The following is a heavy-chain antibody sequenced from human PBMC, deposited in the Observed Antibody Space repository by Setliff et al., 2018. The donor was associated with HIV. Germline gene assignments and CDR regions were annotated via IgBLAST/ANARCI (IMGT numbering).Heavy chain of an antibody. D-gene: IGHD3-16*01. CDR1: GGSISSGGYY. J-gene: IGHJ3*02. Sequence: PSETLSLTCTVSGGSISSGGYYWSWIRQPAGKGLEWIGHIYTSGSTKYNPSLKGRVTISVDTSKNQFSLNLSSVTAADTALYYCATFSPRDAFDIWGQGTMVTVSS. CDR3: ATFSPRDAFDI. CDR2: IYTSGST. V-gene: IGHV4-61*09.